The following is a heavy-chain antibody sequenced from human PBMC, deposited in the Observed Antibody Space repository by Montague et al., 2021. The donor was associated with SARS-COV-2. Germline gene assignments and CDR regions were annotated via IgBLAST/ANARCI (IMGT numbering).Heavy chain of an antibody. J-gene: IGHJ3*02. Sequence: TLSLTCTVSGGSIGNGGYYCIWIRQHPGKGLEWIGYMYDSGSTYYNPSLTSRVTMSLDTSKNQFSLKLSSVTAADTAVYYCARGDGVVVAAPYIWGKGTTVTVSS. CDR3: ARGDGVVVAAPYI. V-gene: IGHV4-31*03. CDR1: GGSIGNGGYY. D-gene: IGHD2-15*01. CDR2: MYDSGST.